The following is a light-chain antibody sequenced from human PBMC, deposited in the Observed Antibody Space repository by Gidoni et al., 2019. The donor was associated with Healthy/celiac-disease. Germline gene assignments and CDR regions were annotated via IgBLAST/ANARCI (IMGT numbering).Light chain of an antibody. Sequence: EIVLPQSPATLSLSPGESATLSCRASQSVSSYLAWYQQKPGQAPRRLIYDASNRATGIPARFSGRGSGTDFTLTISSLEPEDCAGYYCQQRSNWPPGYTFGQGTKLEIK. CDR2: DAS. V-gene: IGKV3-11*01. CDR3: QQRSNWPPGYT. CDR1: QSVSSY. J-gene: IGKJ2*01.